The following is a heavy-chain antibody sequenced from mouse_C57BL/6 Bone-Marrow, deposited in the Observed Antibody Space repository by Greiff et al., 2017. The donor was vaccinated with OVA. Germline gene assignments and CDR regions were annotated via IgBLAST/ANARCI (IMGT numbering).Heavy chain of an antibody. CDR2: INYDGSST. Sequence: EVQLKQSEGGLVQPGSSMKLSCTASGFTFSDYYMAWVRQVPEKGLEWVANINYDGSSTYYLDSLKSRFIISRDNAKNILYLQMSSLKSEDTATYYCAREGSPNYYGSSYDYWGQGTTLTVSS. CDR1: GFTFSDYY. J-gene: IGHJ2*01. V-gene: IGHV5-16*01. CDR3: AREGSPNYYGSSYDY. D-gene: IGHD1-1*01.